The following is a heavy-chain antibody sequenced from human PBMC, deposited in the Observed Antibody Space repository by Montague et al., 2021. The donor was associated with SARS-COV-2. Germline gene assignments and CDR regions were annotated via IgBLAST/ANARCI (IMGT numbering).Heavy chain of an antibody. CDR2: IYTSGRT. V-gene: IGHV4-4*07. CDR1: GGSINSYY. CDR3: ASDRRASGWGYLYHGLDV. J-gene: IGHJ6*02. Sequence: SETLSLTCGVSGGSINSYYWSWIRQPPGKGLEWIVRIYTSGRTNHSPSLKSRVTISVDTSTNHLSLKLTSVTAADTAVYYCASDRRASGWGYLYHGLDVWGQGTTVTVSS. D-gene: IGHD6-19*01.